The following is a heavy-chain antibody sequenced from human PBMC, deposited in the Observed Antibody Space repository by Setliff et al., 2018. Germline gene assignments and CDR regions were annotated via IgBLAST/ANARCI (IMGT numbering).Heavy chain of an antibody. J-gene: IGHJ6*02. CDR2: IFQSGNT. D-gene: IGHD3-10*01. CDR3: ATLLANYGSGMDV. CDR1: GGSITSGYY. V-gene: IGHV4-38-2*02. Sequence: SETLSLTCTVSGGSITSGYYWGWIRQPPGRGLEWIGSIFQSGNTYYNPSLKSRVTISVDTSKNQFSLKVNSVTAADTAVYYCATLLANYGSGMDVWGQGTTVTVSS.